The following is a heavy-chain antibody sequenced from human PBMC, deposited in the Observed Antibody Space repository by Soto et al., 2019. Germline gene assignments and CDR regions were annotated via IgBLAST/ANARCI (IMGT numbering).Heavy chain of an antibody. CDR2: ISSSSSYI. D-gene: IGHD5-12*01. J-gene: IGHJ4*02. Sequence: EVQLVESGGGLVKPGGSLRLSCAASGFTFSSYSMNWVRQAPGKGLEWVSSISSSSSYIYYADSVKGRFTISRDNAKNSLYLQMNSLRAEDTAVYYCARTDSGYDWWYFDYWGQGTLVTVSS. V-gene: IGHV3-21*01. CDR1: GFTFSSYS. CDR3: ARTDSGYDWWYFDY.